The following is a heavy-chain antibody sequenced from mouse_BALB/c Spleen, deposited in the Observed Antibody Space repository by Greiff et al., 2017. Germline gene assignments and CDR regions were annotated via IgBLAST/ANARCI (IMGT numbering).Heavy chain of an antibody. CDR1: GFTFSSYA. Sequence: EVMLVESGGGLVKPGGSLKLSCAASGFTFSSYAMSWVRQTPEKRLEWVATISSGGSYTYYPDSVKGRFTISRDNAKNTLYLQMSSLRSEDTAMYYCARLTGDVWYFDVWGAGTTVTVSS. V-gene: IGHV5-9-1*01. CDR2: ISSGGSYT. CDR3: ARLTGDVWYFDV. D-gene: IGHD4-1*01. J-gene: IGHJ1*01.